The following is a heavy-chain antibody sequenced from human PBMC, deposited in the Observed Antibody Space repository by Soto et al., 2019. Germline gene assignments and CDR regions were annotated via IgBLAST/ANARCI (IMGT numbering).Heavy chain of an antibody. V-gene: IGHV1-18*01. CDR1: GYTFTSYG. CDR2: ISAYNGNT. D-gene: IGHD5-12*01. J-gene: IGHJ4*02. CDR3: ARGVEMATIRDFDN. Sequence: ASVKVSCKASGYTFTSYGIRWVRQAPGQGLEWMGWISAYNGNTNYAQKLQGRVTMTTDTSTSTAYMELRSLRSDETAVYYCARGVEMATIRDFDNGGQETRVTVSS.